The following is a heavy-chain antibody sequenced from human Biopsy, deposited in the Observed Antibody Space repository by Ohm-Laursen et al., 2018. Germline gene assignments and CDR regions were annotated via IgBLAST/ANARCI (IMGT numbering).Heavy chain of an antibody. D-gene: IGHD1-26*01. Sequence: SLRLSCAASGFSFSSYGMHWVRQAPGKGLEWVAIIWYDGSSEYYADSVKGRFTISRDNSRNTVYLQMNSLRAEDTAIYYCARDPIVGSKADGMDVWGRGTTVTVSS. J-gene: IGHJ6*02. CDR2: IWYDGSSE. CDR1: GFSFSSYG. CDR3: ARDPIVGSKADGMDV. V-gene: IGHV3-33*08.